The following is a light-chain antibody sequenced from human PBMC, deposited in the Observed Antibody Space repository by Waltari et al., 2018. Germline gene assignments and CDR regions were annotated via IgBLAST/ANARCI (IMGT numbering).Light chain of an antibody. CDR2: EGT. CDR1: SSDVGSYNL. V-gene: IGLV2-23*01. J-gene: IGLJ2*01. CDR3: CSYAHSSRVV. Sequence: QSALTQPASVSGSPGQSITISCPGTSSDVGSYNLVSWYQHYPGKAPKLMIYEGTKRPSGVSNRFSGSKSGNTASLTISGLQAEDEADYHCCSYAHSSRVVFGGGTKVTVL.